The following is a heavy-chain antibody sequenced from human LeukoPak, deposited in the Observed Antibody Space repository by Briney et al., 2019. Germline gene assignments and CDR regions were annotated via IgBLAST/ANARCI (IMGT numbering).Heavy chain of an antibody. CDR3: AKEYSGYDFAY. D-gene: IGHD5-12*01. Sequence: PGGSLRLSCAASGFTLRSYDMSWVRQAPGKGLEWVAATSGSGVNSYYADSVRGRFTISRDNSQNTLYLQMDSLRAEDTALYYCAKEYSGYDFAYWGQGTLVTVSS. J-gene: IGHJ4*02. CDR2: TSGSGVNS. CDR1: GFTLRSYD. V-gene: IGHV3-23*01.